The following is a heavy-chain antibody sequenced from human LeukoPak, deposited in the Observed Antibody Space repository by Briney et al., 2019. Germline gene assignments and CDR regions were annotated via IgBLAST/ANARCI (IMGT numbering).Heavy chain of an antibody. Sequence: ASVKVSCKASGYTFTGYYMHWVRQAPGQGLEWMGWINPNSGGTNYAQKFQGRVTMTRDTSISTAYMELSRLRSDDTAVHYCARSVVVTAPNDYWGQGTLVTVSS. CDR2: INPNSGGT. V-gene: IGHV1-2*02. CDR3: ARSVVVTAPNDY. D-gene: IGHD2-21*02. CDR1: GYTFTGYY. J-gene: IGHJ4*02.